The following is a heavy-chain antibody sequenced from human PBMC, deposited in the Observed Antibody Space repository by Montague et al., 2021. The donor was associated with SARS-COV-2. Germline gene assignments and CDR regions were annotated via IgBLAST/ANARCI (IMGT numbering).Heavy chain of an antibody. CDR3: ARDQRRYGSGSYYGPHYYYYGMDV. V-gene: IGHV3-66*02. Sequence: SLRLSCAASGFTVSSNYMSWVRHSPGKGLEWVSVIYSGGSTYYADPVKGRFTISRDHSKNTLYLQMNSLRAEDTAVYYCARDQRRYGSGSYYGPHYYYYGMDVWGQGTTVTVAS. J-gene: IGHJ6*02. D-gene: IGHD3-10*01. CDR1: GFTVSSNY. CDR2: IYSGGST.